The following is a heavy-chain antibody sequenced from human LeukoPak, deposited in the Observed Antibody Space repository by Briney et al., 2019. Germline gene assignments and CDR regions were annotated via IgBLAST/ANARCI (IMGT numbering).Heavy chain of an antibody. CDR3: ARILTGTAYSAFDI. J-gene: IGHJ3*02. Sequence: ASVKVSCKASGYTFTGYYMHWVRQAPGQGLDWMGWINPNSGGTNYAQKFQGRVTMTRDTSISTAYMELSRLRSDDTAVYYCARILTGTAYSAFDIWGQGTMVTVSS. CDR2: INPNSGGT. V-gene: IGHV1-2*02. CDR1: GYTFTGYY. D-gene: IGHD1/OR15-1a*01.